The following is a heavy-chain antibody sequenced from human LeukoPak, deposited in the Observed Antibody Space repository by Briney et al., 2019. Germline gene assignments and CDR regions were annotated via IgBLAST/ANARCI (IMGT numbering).Heavy chain of an antibody. CDR3: ARARYSGYDSALDY. D-gene: IGHD5-12*01. V-gene: IGHV3-7*04. CDR1: GFTFSSYW. Sequence: PGGSLRLSCAASGFTFSSYWMSWVRQAPGMGLEWVANINLAGSEKYYVDSVKGRFTISRDNAKNSLYLQMNGLRAEDTAVYYCARARYSGYDSALDYWGQGTLVTVSS. CDR2: INLAGSEK. J-gene: IGHJ4*02.